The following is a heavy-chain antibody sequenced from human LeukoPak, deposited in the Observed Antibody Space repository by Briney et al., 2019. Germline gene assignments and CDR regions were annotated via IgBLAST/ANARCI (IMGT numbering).Heavy chain of an antibody. D-gene: IGHD5-18*01. CDR2: IYYSGST. V-gene: IGHV4-59*01. CDR3: ARARGYSYGAELDY. J-gene: IGHJ4*02. CDR1: GGSISSYY. Sequence: SETLSLTCTVSGGSISSYYWSWIRQPPGKGLEWIGYIYYSGSTNYNPSLKSRVTISVDTSKNQFSLKLGSVTAADTAVYYCARARGYSYGAELDYWGQGTLVTVSS.